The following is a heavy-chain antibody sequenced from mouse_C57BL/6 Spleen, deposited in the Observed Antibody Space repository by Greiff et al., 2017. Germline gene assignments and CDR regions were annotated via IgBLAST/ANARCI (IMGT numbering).Heavy chain of an antibody. CDR2: ISGGGGNT. CDR3: ARGYYPYWYFDD. V-gene: IGHV5-9*01. Sequence: DVQLVESGGGLVKPGGSLKLSCAASGFTFSRYTMSWVGQTPEKRLEWVATISGGGGNTYYPDSVKGRFTISRDNAKNTLYMQMSSLRSEDTALYYCARGYYPYWYFDDWGTGTPVTVSS. J-gene: IGHJ1*03. D-gene: IGHD1-1*01. CDR1: GFTFSRYT.